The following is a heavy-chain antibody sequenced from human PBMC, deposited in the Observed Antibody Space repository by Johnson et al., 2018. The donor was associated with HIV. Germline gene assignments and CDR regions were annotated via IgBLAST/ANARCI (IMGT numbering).Heavy chain of an antibody. CDR3: AKDGAKYYYDSSGYRDAFDI. CDR1: GFIFSSYG. Sequence: MQLVESGGGVVQPGRSLRLSCAASGFIFSSYGMHWVRQAPGKGLEWVAVIWYDGSNKYYADSVKGRFTISRDNSKNTLYLQMNSLRAEDTAVYYCAKDGAKYYYDSSGYRDAFDIWGQGTMVTVSS. J-gene: IGHJ3*02. D-gene: IGHD3-22*01. V-gene: IGHV3-33*06. CDR2: IWYDGSNK.